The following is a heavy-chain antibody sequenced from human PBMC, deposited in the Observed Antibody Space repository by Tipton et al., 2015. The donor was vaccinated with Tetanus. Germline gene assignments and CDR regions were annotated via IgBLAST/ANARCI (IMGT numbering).Heavy chain of an antibody. Sequence: VQLVQSGGGLVKPGGSLRLSCAASGFTFSNAWMSWVRQAPGKRLEWVGRIKSTTDGGTTDYAAPVKGRFTISREDSKNTLYLQMNSLKPEDTAVYYCPTDPAVLLIGNYFDYWGQGTLVTVSS. D-gene: IGHD3-10*01. V-gene: IGHV3-15*01. CDR1: GFTFSNAW. CDR2: IKSTTDGGTT. J-gene: IGHJ4*02. CDR3: PTDPAVLLIGNYFDY.